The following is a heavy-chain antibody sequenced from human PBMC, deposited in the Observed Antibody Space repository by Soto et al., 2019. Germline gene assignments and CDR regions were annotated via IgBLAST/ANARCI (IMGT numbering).Heavy chain of an antibody. Sequence: QVQLVQSGAEVKKPGSSVKVSCKASGGTFSSYAISWVRQAPGQGLEWMGGIIPIFGTANYAQKFQGRVTITADESTSTAYMELSSLRFEDTAVYYCARGLEAYRGGHCYSTFSYYYYYGMDVW. CDR3: ARGLEAYRGGHCYSTFSYYYYYGMDV. V-gene: IGHV1-69*01. CDR2: IIPIFGTA. D-gene: IGHD2-21*02. J-gene: IGHJ6*01. CDR1: GGTFSSYA.